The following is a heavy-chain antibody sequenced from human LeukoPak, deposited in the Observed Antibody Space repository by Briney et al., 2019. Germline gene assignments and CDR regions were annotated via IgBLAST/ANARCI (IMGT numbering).Heavy chain of an antibody. CDR2: ITESGETT. CDR1: GLTFSAYA. CDR3: AKAHFHGSTSGDY. Sequence: GGSLRLSCAASGLTFSAYAMSWVRQAPGKGLEWVSGITESGETTHYADSVKGRFTMSRDNSKNTLYMQMNSLRAEDTAIYYCAKAHFHGSTSGDYWGQGTLVTVSS. D-gene: IGHD3-10*01. J-gene: IGHJ4*02. V-gene: IGHV3-23*01.